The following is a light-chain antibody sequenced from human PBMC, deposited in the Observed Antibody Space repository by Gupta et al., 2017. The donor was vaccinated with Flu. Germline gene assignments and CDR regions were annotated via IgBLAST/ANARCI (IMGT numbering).Light chain of an antibody. CDR2: GHS. J-gene: IGLJ2*01. CDR1: SSNIGAGYE. V-gene: IGLV1-40*01. Sequence: QSVLTQATSGSGAPGQRVTISCTGSSSNIGAGYEVHWYPQLPGTAPKLLIYGHSNRPSGVPDRFSGSKSRTSASLAITGLQAEDAADYYCQSYDSSLSGHVVFGGGTKLTVL. CDR3: QSYDSSLSGHVV.